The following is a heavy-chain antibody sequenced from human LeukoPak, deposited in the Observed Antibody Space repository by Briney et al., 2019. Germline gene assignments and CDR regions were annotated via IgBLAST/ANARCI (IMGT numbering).Heavy chain of an antibody. D-gene: IGHD1-14*01. Sequence: ASVKVSCKASGYTFTIHWVRQAPGQGLEWMRIINPSGGSTSYAQKFQGRVTMTRDTSTSTVYMELSSLRSEDTAVYYCARSSGRSPNREYMDVWGKGTTVTVSS. CDR3: ARSSGRSPNREYMDV. CDR1: GYTFT. CDR2: INPSGGST. J-gene: IGHJ6*03. V-gene: IGHV1-46*01.